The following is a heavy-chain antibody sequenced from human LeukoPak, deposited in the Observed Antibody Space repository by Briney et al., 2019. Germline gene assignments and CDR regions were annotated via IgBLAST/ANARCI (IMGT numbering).Heavy chain of an antibody. CDR1: GLTFSDYY. V-gene: IGHV3-11*01. D-gene: IGHD2-21*01. Sequence: PGGSLRLSCAASGLTFSDYYMSWIRQAPGKGLEWVSYISSSGSTIYYADSVKGRFTISRDNAKNSLYLQMNSLRAEDTAVYYCARDSPEQLFYQPRDAFDTWGQGTMVTVSS. CDR3: ARDSPEQLFYQPRDAFDT. J-gene: IGHJ3*02. CDR2: ISSSGSTI.